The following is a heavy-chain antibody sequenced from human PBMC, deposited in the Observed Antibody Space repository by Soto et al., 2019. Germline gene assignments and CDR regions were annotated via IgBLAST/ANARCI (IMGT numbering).Heavy chain of an antibody. Sequence: GGSLRLSCAASGFTFSSYAMSWVRQAPGKGLEWVSAISGSGGSTYYADSVKGRFTISRGNSKNTLYLQMNSLRAEDTAVYYCAKDPPYDSSGYYFPFDYWGQGTLVTVSS. CDR3: AKDPPYDSSGYYFPFDY. CDR1: GFTFSSYA. V-gene: IGHV3-23*01. D-gene: IGHD3-22*01. J-gene: IGHJ4*02. CDR2: ISGSGGST.